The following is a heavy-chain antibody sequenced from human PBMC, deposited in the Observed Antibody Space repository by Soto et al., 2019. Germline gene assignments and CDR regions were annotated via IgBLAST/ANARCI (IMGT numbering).Heavy chain of an antibody. Sequence: GGSLRLSCAASGFTFDDYAMHWVRQAPGKGLEWVSGISWNSGSIGYADSVKGRFTISRDNAKNSLYLQMNSLRAEDTALYYCAKGLGYCSGGSCYSGSYYFDYWGQGTLVTVSS. CDR3: AKGLGYCSGGSCYSGSYYFDY. J-gene: IGHJ4*02. V-gene: IGHV3-9*01. D-gene: IGHD2-15*01. CDR2: ISWNSGSI. CDR1: GFTFDDYA.